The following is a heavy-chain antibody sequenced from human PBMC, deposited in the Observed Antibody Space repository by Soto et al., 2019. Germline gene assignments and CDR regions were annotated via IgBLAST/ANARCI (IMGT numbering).Heavy chain of an antibody. CDR2: IRAYNGNT. J-gene: IGHJ4*02. D-gene: IGHD3-10*01. CDR1: GYTFTSYA. V-gene: IGHV1-18*01. Sequence: QVQLVQSGAEVKKPGASVKVSCKASGYTFTSYAISWVRQAPGQGLEWMGWIRAYNGNTNYAEKLQGRVTMTTDTSTSTVYMEMRSLRSDDTAVYYCARGWFGEFVDYFDFWGQGTLVTVSS. CDR3: ARGWFGEFVDYFDF.